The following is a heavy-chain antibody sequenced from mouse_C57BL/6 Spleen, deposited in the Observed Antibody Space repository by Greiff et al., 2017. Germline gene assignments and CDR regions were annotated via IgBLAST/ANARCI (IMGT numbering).Heavy chain of an antibody. CDR1: GYTFTSYT. J-gene: IGHJ4*01. V-gene: IGHV1-4*01. D-gene: IGHD1-1*01. Sequence: QVHVKQSGAELARPGASVKMSCKASGYTFTSYTMHWVKQRPGQGLEWIGYINPSSGYTKYNQKFKDKATLTADKSSSTAYMQLSSLTSEDSAVYYCARQGYSITTDYAMDYWGQGTSVTVSS. CDR2: INPSSGYT. CDR3: ARQGYSITTDYAMDY.